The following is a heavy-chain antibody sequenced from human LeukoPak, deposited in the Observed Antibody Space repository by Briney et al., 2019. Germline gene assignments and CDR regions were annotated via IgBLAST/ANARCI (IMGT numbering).Heavy chain of an antibody. CDR3: ARDMAAAGTDVFDY. J-gene: IGHJ4*02. CDR1: GYSFTSSW. CDR2: IYPGASDT. D-gene: IGHD6-13*01. Sequence: PGESPKISCKGSGYSFTSSWIGWVRQMPGKGLEWMGIIYPGASDTRYSPSFQGQVTISVDKSITTAYLQWSSLKASDTAMYYCARDMAAAGTDVFDYWGQGTLVTVSS. V-gene: IGHV5-51*01.